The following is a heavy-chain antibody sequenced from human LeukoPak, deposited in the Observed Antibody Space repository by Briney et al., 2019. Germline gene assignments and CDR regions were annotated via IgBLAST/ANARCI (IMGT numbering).Heavy chain of an antibody. CDR2: IYYSGST. CDR1: GGSISTYY. V-gene: IGHV4-59*01. CDR3: ARGAGYNYPYYFDY. Sequence: PSETLSLTCTVSGGSISTYYWSWLRQSPGKGLEWIGYIYYSGSTNCSPSLKSRVTISVDTSKNQFSLKLNSMTAADTAVYYCARGAGYNYPYYFDYWGQGTLVTVSS. D-gene: IGHD5-24*01. J-gene: IGHJ4*02.